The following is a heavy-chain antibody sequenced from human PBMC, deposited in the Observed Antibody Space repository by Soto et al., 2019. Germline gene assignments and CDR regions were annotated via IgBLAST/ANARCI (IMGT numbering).Heavy chain of an antibody. CDR3: AKAGDYNGAYFDY. CDR2: ISYDGSNK. D-gene: IGHD4-17*01. V-gene: IGHV3-30*18. CDR1: GFTFSSYG. J-gene: IGHJ4*02. Sequence: QVQLVESGGGVVQPGRSLRLSCAASGFTFSSYGMHWVRQAPGKGLEWVAVISYDGSNKYYADSVKGRFTISRDNSKNTLYLQMNNLRAEDTAVYYCAKAGDYNGAYFDYWGQGTLVTVSS.